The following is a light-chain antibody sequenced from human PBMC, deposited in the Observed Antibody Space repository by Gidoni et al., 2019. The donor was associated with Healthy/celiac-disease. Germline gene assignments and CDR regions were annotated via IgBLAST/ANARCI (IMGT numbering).Light chain of an antibody. J-gene: IGLJ2*01. CDR1: KLGDKY. V-gene: IGLV3-1*01. CDR2: QDS. Sequence: SYELTQPHSVSVSPGQTASIACSGEKLGDKYACWYQQKPGQSPVMVIYQDSKRPSGIPERFSGSNSGNTATLTISGTQAMDEADYYCQAWDSSTVVFGGGTKLTVL. CDR3: QAWDSSTVV.